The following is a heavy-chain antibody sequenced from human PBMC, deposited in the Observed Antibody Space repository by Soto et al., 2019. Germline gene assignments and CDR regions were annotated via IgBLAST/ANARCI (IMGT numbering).Heavy chain of an antibody. V-gene: IGHV1-69*02. CDR3: ARPNLYYDILTGYSYDAFDI. Sequence: GGSLRLSCAASGFTFSSYTISWVRQAPGQGLEWMGRIIPILGIANYAQKFQGRVTITADKSTSTAYMELSSLRSEDTAVYYCARPNLYYDILTGYSYDAFDIWGQGTMVTVSS. CDR2: IIPILGIA. CDR1: GFTFSSYT. J-gene: IGHJ3*02. D-gene: IGHD3-9*01.